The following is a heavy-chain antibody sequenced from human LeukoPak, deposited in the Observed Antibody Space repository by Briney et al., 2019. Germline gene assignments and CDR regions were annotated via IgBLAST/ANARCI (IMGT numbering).Heavy chain of an antibody. Sequence: ASVTVSCKASGYTFTTYGISWVRQAPGQGLEWMGWISTYNGNTEYAQNLQGTVTMTTDTSTSTAYMELRSLRSDDTAVYYCARDSPLRYDGGFDPWGQGTLVTVSS. D-gene: IGHD2-2*01. CDR2: ISTYNGNT. CDR1: GYTFTTYG. V-gene: IGHV1-18*01. J-gene: IGHJ5*02. CDR3: ARDSPLRYDGGFDP.